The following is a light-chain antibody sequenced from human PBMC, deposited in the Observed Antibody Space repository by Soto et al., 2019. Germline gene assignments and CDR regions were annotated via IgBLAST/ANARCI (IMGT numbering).Light chain of an antibody. CDR1: SSDVGTYGY. CDR2: DVT. CDR3: MCYAGGNNWV. J-gene: IGLJ3*02. V-gene: IGLV2-8*01. Sequence: QSVLTQPPSASGSPGQSVTISCTGTSSDVGTYGYVSWYQQHAGKAPKLMIYDVTKRPSGVPDRFSGSKSANTASLTVSGLQAEDEADYYCMCYAGGNNWVFGGGTKLTVL.